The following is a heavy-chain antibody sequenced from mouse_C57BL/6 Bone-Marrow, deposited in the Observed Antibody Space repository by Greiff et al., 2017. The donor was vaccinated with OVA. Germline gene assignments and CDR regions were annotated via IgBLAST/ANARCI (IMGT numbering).Heavy chain of an antibody. CDR1: GYTFTDYY. CDR2: INPNNGGT. Sequence: VQLQQSGPELVKPGASVKISCKASGYTFTDYYMNWVKQSHGKSLEWIGDINPNNGGTSYNQKFKGKATLTVDKSSSTAYMELRSLTSEDSAVYYCARRSGIGITTLVGGDYWGQGTTLTVSS. J-gene: IGHJ2*01. CDR3: ARRSGIGITTLVGGDY. V-gene: IGHV1-26*01. D-gene: IGHD1-1*01.